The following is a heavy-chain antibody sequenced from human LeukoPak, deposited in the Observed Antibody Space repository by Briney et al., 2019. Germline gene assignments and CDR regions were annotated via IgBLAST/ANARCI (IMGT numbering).Heavy chain of an antibody. J-gene: IGHJ2*01. CDR2: INPNSGGT. CDR1: GYIFTGYY. Sequence: ASVKVSCKASGYIFTGYYMHWVRQAPGHGLEWMGWINPNSGGTNYAQKFQGRVTMTRDTSISTAYMELSRLRSDDTAVYYCARDITTVTTGWYFDLWGRGTLVTVSS. D-gene: IGHD4-17*01. V-gene: IGHV1-2*02. CDR3: ARDITTVTTGWYFDL.